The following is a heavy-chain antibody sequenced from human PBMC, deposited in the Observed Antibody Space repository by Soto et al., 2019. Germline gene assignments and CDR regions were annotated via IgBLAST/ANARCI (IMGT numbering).Heavy chain of an antibody. CDR3: ARGGAATPYGMGV. Sequence: GGSLRLSCAASGFTFSSYWMHWVRQGPGKGLVWISRISIDETNTDYADSVKGRFTISRDNAKNTLYLQMNSLRAEDTAVYYCARGGAATPYGMGVWGQGTTVTVSS. J-gene: IGHJ6*02. CDR2: ISIDETNT. CDR1: GFTFSSYW. V-gene: IGHV3-74*01. D-gene: IGHD6-13*01.